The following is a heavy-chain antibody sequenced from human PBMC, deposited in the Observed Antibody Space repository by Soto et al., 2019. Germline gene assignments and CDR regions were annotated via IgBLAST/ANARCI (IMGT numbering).Heavy chain of an antibody. Sequence: GGSLRLSCAASGFTFTTYAMTWVRQAPGKGPEWVSGITGSGGSTYYADSVKGRFTISRDNSKNTVYLQMNSLRAEDTAIYYCAKDHYGPDPWGQGTVVTVSS. D-gene: IGHD4-17*01. CDR2: ITGSGGST. V-gene: IGHV3-23*01. CDR1: GFTFTTYA. CDR3: AKDHYGPDP. J-gene: IGHJ5*02.